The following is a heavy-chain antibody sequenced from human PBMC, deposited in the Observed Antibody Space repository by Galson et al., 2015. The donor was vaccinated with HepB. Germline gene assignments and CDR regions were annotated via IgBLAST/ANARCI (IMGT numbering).Heavy chain of an antibody. CDR3: ATYTPDYEFWSGYPPANYYYYGMDV. J-gene: IGHJ6*02. Sequence: SLRLSCAASGFTFSSYAMSWVRQAPGKGLEWVSAISGSGGSTYYADSVKGRFTISRDNSKNTLYLQMNSLRAEDTAVYYCATYTPDYEFWSGYPPANYYYYGMDVWGQGTTVTVPS. CDR1: GFTFSSYA. CDR2: ISGSGGST. D-gene: IGHD3-3*01. V-gene: IGHV3-23*01.